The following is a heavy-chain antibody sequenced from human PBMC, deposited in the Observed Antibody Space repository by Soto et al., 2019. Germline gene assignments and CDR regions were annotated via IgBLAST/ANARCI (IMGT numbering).Heavy chain of an antibody. J-gene: IGHJ6*02. V-gene: IGHV1-18*04. CDR3: ARDGNYYDSSGYEYYYYYGMDV. CDR2: ISAYNGNT. D-gene: IGHD3-22*01. CDR1: GYTFTSYG. Sequence: ASVKVSCKASGYTFTSYGISWVRQAPGQGLEWMGWISAYNGNTNYAQKLQGRVTMTTDTSTSTAYMELRSLRSDDTAVYYCARDGNYYDSSGYEYYYYYGMDVWGQGTTVTVSS.